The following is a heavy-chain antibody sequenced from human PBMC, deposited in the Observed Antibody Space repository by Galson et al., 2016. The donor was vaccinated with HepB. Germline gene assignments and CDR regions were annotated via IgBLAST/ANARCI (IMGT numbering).Heavy chain of an antibody. D-gene: IGHD4-17*01. V-gene: IGHV1-18*01. J-gene: IGHJ6*02. Sequence: SVKVSCKASGYTFTGYGFSWVRQAPGQGLEWLGWISAYNGNTNYAQKLQDRVIMTTDTSTTTVYMELRSLKFDDTAVYYCAREDDYGHYSPPRLSSPFFYAMDVWGQGTTVTVSS. CDR1: GYTFTGYG. CDR3: AREDDYGHYSPPRLSSPFFYAMDV. CDR2: ISAYNGNT.